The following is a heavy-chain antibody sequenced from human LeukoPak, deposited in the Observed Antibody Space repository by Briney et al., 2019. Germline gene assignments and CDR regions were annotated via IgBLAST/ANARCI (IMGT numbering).Heavy chain of an antibody. Sequence: GGSLRLSCAASGFTFSSYAMSWVRQAPGKGLERVSAISGSGGSTYYADSVKGRFTISRDNSKNTLYLQMNSLRAEDTAVYYCAKGVIVVVISGHFDYWGQGTLVTVSS. CDR3: AKGVIVVVISGHFDY. CDR1: GFTFSSYA. CDR2: ISGSGGST. V-gene: IGHV3-23*01. J-gene: IGHJ4*02. D-gene: IGHD3-22*01.